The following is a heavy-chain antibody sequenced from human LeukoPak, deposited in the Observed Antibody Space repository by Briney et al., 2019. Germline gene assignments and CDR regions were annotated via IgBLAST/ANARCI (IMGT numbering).Heavy chain of an antibody. V-gene: IGHV1-46*01. CDR1: GYTITNNY. CDR3: ASSMVRGVITRTLDY. J-gene: IGHJ4*02. Sequence: GASVKVSCKASGYTITNNYMHWVRQAPGQGLEWMGIINPSGGSTSYAQKFQGRVTMTRDTSTSTVYMELSSLRSEDTAVYYCASSMVRGVITRTLDYWGQGTLVTVSS. D-gene: IGHD3-10*01. CDR2: INPSGGST.